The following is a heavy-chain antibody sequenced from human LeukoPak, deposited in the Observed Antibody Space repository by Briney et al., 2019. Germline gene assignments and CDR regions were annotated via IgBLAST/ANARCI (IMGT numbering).Heavy chain of an antibody. D-gene: IGHD2-21*01. CDR3: ATDHDCGADCDDVHFDT. CDR2: VDPKNGET. V-gene: IGHV1-69-2*01. J-gene: IGHJ3*02. CDR1: GYTFRAYQ. Sequence: ASVKISCKASGYTFRAYQIHWVQEAPGRGPEWVGRVDPKNGETIYAEKFQVRAIISADTSTDTAYMEKSSLRSEDTAVYYCATDHDCGADCDDVHFDTWGQGTMVTVSS.